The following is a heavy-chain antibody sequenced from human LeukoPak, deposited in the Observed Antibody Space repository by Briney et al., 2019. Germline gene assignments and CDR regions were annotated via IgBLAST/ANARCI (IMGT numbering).Heavy chain of an antibody. Sequence: GGSLRLSCVASGFNFSDYAMNWVRQAPGKGLEWVSAISCSGGNTHYADSVKGRFAISRDNSKHTLSLQMSHLRHEDTARYYCAKDRYSNYGNWFDPWGQGTQVTVFS. J-gene: IGHJ5*02. D-gene: IGHD4-11*01. CDR3: AKDRYSNYGNWFDP. CDR2: ISCSGGNT. CDR1: GFNFSDYA. V-gene: IGHV3-23*01.